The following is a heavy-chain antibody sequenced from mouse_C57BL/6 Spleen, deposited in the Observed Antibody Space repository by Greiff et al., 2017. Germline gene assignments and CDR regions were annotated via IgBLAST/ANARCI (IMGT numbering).Heavy chain of an antibody. Sequence: QVQLQQPGAELVKPGASVKMSCKASGYTFTSYWITWVKQRPGQGLEWIGDIYPGSGSTNYNEKFKSKATLTVDTSSSTAYMQLSSLTSEDSAVYYGARRDYYGSRHYAMDYWGQGTSVTVSS. CDR1: GYTFTSYW. D-gene: IGHD1-1*01. V-gene: IGHV1-55*01. J-gene: IGHJ4*01. CDR3: ARRDYYGSRHYAMDY. CDR2: IYPGSGST.